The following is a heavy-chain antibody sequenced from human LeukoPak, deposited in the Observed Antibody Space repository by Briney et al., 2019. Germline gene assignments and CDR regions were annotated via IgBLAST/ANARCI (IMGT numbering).Heavy chain of an antibody. CDR1: GFTFDDYA. Sequence: PGRSLRLSCAASGFTFDDYAMHSVRQAPGKGLECGSGISWNSGSIVYADSVEGRFTISRDNANNSLYLQMNSLSAEETALYYCAKDKRNYYDSSGYSYYFDYWGQGTLVTVSS. D-gene: IGHD3-22*01. CDR3: AKDKRNYYDSSGYSYYFDY. J-gene: IGHJ4*02. V-gene: IGHV3-9*01. CDR2: ISWNSGSI.